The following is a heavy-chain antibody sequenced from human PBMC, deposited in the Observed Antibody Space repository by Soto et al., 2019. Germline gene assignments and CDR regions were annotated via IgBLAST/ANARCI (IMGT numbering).Heavy chain of an antibody. J-gene: IGHJ5*02. CDR2: ISSSSNYI. Sequence: EVQLVESGGGLVKPGGSLRLSCAASGFTFSNYAMNWVRQAPGKGLEWVASISSSSNYIYYADSLKGRFTVSRDNAKNSLHLQVDSLRAEDTAVYYCARGGVYGGNSHPGWLDPWGQRTLVTVSS. CDR3: ARGGVYGGNSHPGWLDP. CDR1: GFTFSNYA. V-gene: IGHV3-21*01. D-gene: IGHD4-17*01.